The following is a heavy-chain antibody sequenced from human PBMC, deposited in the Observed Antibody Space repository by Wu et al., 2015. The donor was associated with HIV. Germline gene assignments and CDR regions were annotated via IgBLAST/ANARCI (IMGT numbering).Heavy chain of an antibody. CDR3: ARGHGGIFGVPSYYYYYMDV. Sequence: QVHLVQSGAEVKKPRSSVKVSCKASGDTFSTSTFTWVRQTPGQGLQWMGGIIPIFGKAHYARRLQGKVTITADESTNTVYMELRSLKSDDTAVYYCARGHGGIFGVPSYYYYYMDVWGKGTTVTVSS. CDR1: GDTFSTST. D-gene: IGHD3-3*02. CDR2: IIPIFGKA. V-gene: IGHV1-69*12. J-gene: IGHJ6*03.